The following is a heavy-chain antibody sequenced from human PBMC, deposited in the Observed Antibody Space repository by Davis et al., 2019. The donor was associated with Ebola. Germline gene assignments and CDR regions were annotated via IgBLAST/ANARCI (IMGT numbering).Heavy chain of an antibody. V-gene: IGHV4-30-4*01. CDR1: GGSISGGDYY. Sequence: MPSETLSLTCTVSGGSISGGDYYWSWIRQPPGKGLEWIGYIYFRGSTFYNPSLKSRVSISVDTSRNEVSLKVTSVTAADTAVYHCARIIVPVLAAPEDGWFDPWGQGTLVTVSS. D-gene: IGHD2-15*01. CDR2: IYFRGST. J-gene: IGHJ5*02. CDR3: ARIIVPVLAAPEDGWFDP.